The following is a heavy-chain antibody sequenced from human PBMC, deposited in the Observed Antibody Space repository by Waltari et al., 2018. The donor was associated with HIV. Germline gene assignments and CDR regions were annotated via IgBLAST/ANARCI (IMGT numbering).Heavy chain of an antibody. V-gene: IGHV3-74*01. D-gene: IGHD4-4*01. Sequence: EVQLVESGGCLVQPGGALRLYCAATGLALRSYWMPWVPQAPGEGLVWVSRINSDGRSTTYADSVKGRFTISRDNAKNTLYLQMNSLRDEDTAVYYCATFPINDHSNKRLGYWGQGTLVTVSS. CDR2: INSDGRST. CDR3: ATFPINDHSNKRLGY. CDR1: GLALRSYW. J-gene: IGHJ4*02.